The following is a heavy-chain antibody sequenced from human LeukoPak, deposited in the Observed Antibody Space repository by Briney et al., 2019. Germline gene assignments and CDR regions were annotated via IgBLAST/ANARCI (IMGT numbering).Heavy chain of an antibody. V-gene: IGHV3-66*01. CDR1: GFAVSTKY. J-gene: IGHJ4*02. CDR3: TRYNNDHFDY. CDR2: IWSGGNT. D-gene: IGHD1-14*01. Sequence: PGGSLRLSCAASGFAVSTKYMSWVRQAPGKGLEWVSSIWSGGNTYYADSVKGRFTISRDNSKNTMSVQMDDLRAEDTAVYYCTRYNNDHFDYWGQGTLVTVSS.